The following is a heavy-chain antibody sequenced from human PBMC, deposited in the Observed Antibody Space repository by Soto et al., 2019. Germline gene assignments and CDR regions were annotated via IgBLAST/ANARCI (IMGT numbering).Heavy chain of an antibody. CDR3: ARDQSSAVFDS. V-gene: IGHV1-18*01. CDR1: GYTFINSA. Sequence: GASVKVSCKATGYTFINSAIAWVRQAPGQGLEWMGWISPYNGNTNYAQSVQGRVTITTDTSTSTAYMEIRSLRFDDTAVYYCARDQSSAVFDSWGQGTLVTVSP. J-gene: IGHJ4*02. D-gene: IGHD3-22*01. CDR2: ISPYNGNT.